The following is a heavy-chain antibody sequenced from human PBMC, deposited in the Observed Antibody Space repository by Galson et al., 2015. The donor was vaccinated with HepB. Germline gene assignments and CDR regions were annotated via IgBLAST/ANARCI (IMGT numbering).Heavy chain of an antibody. CDR2: INPNSGGT. Sequence: SVKVSCKASGYTFTGYYMHWVRQAPGQGLEWMGRINPNSGGTNYAQKFQGRVTMTRDTSISTAYMELSRLRSDDTAVYYCARNPTYCSGGSCYSYYYYYMDVWGKGTTVTVSS. D-gene: IGHD2-15*01. J-gene: IGHJ6*03. CDR3: ARNPTYCSGGSCYSYYYYYMDV. CDR1: GYTFTGYY. V-gene: IGHV1-2*06.